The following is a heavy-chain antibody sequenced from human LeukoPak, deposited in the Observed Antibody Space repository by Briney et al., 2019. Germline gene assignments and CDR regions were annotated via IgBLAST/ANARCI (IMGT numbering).Heavy chain of an antibody. Sequence: ASVKVSCKPSGYTFTSYGISWVRQAPGQGLEWMGWISAYNGNTNYAQKLQGRVTMTTDTSTSTAYMELRSLRSDDTAVYYCAREYYDFWSQPYYFDYWGQGTLVTVSS. J-gene: IGHJ4*02. CDR2: ISAYNGNT. D-gene: IGHD3-3*01. CDR3: AREYYDFWSQPYYFDY. CDR1: GYTFTSYG. V-gene: IGHV1-18*01.